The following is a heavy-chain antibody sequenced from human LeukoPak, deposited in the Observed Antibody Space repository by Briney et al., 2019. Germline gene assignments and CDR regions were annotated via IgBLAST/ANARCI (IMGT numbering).Heavy chain of an antibody. Sequence: GGSLRLSCAASGFTVSSNYMSWVRQAPGKGLEWVSVIYSGGSTYYADSVKGRFTISRDNSKNTLYLQMNSLRAEDTAVYYCARDTEYYYDSSGSRRDYWGRGTLVTVSS. CDR2: IYSGGST. D-gene: IGHD3-22*01. CDR3: ARDTEYYYDSSGSRRDY. CDR1: GFTVSSNY. J-gene: IGHJ4*02. V-gene: IGHV3-66*01.